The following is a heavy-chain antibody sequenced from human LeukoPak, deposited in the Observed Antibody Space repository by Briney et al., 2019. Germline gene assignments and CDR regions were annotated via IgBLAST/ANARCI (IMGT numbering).Heavy chain of an antibody. D-gene: IGHD3-9*01. CDR1: GGSFSGYY. V-gene: IGHV4-34*01. Sequence: SETLSLTCAVYGGSFSGYYWSWIRQPPGKGLEWIGEINHSGSTNYNPSLKSRVTISVDTSKNQFSLKLSSVTAADTAVYYCASFTIGVGKFDYWGQGTLVTVSS. CDR2: INHSGST. J-gene: IGHJ4*02. CDR3: ASFTIGVGKFDY.